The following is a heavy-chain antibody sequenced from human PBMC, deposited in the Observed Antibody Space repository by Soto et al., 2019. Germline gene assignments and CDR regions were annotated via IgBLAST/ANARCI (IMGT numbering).Heavy chain of an antibody. CDR1: GFTFSSYW. D-gene: IGHD4-17*01. CDR2: INSDGSST. J-gene: IGHJ4*02. CDR3: ARDPRTTVTKGRGDY. V-gene: IGHV3-74*01. Sequence: EVQLVESGGGLVQPGGSLRLSCAASGFTFSSYWMHWVRQAPGKGLVWVSRINSDGSSTSYADSVKGRFTISRDNPKNTLYLQMNSLRAEDTAVYYCARDPRTTVTKGRGDYWGQGTLVTVSS.